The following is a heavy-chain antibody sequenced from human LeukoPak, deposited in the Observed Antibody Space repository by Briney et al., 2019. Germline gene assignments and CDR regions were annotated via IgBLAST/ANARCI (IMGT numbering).Heavy chain of an antibody. D-gene: IGHD6-19*01. CDR2: TYYRSKWYN. CDR1: GVSVSSNSAA. CDR3: AREAFSGWLHYYYGMDA. Sequence: SQTLSLTCAISGVSVSSNSAAWNWIRQSPSRGLEWLGRTYYRSKWYNDYAVSVKSRITINPDTSKNQFSLQLNSVTPEDTAVYYCAREAFSGWLHYYYGMDAWGQGTTVTVSS. J-gene: IGHJ6*02. V-gene: IGHV6-1*01.